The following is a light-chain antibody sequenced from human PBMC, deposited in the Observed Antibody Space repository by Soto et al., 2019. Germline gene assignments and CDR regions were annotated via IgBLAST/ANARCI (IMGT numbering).Light chain of an antibody. CDR3: QQYHNWPPQYT. J-gene: IGKJ2*01. CDR2: GAS. V-gene: IGKV3-15*01. CDR1: QTVASN. Sequence: EIVRTQSPASLSVSPGEGATLSCRASQTVASNLAWYQQKPGQGPRLLIHGASTRATGVPARFTGSGSGTDFTLTIGSLQSEDFAVYYCQQYHNWPPQYTFGQGTKMQIK.